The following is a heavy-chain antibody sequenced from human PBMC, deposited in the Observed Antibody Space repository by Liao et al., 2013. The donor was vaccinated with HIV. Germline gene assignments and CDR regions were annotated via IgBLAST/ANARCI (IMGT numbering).Heavy chain of an antibody. CDR3: ARVSYDFWSGDWYFDL. J-gene: IGHJ2*01. V-gene: IGHV4-34*11. CDR1: GGSFSGYY. CDR2: IYYSGST. Sequence: QVQLQQWGAGLLKPSETLSLTCAVYGGSFSGYYWSWIRQPPGKGLELIGFIYYSGSTNFNPSLKSRVTISVDTSKNQFSLKLTPVTAADTAVYYCARVSYDFWSGDWYFDLWGRGTLVTVSS. D-gene: IGHD3-3*01.